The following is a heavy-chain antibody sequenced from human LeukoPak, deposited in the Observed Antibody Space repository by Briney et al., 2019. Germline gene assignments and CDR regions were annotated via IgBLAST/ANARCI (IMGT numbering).Heavy chain of an antibody. CDR2: IWYDGSNK. J-gene: IGHJ6*02. CDR1: GFTFSSYG. Sequence: GGSLRLSCAASGFTFSSYGMHWVRQAPGKGLEWVAVIWYDGSNKYYADSVKGRFTISRDNSKNTLYLQMNSLRAEDTAVYYCARDIGIAVAGTHYYYGMDVWGQGTTVTVSS. CDR3: ARDIGIAVAGTHYYYGMDV. V-gene: IGHV3-33*01. D-gene: IGHD6-19*01.